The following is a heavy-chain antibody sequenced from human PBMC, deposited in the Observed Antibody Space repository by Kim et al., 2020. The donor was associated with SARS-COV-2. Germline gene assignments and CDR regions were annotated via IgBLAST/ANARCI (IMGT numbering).Heavy chain of an antibody. D-gene: IGHD3-16*02. CDR3: AKDPRGAPPFIPNFDY. V-gene: IGHV3-23*01. J-gene: IGHJ4*02. CDR2: ISGSGGST. CDR1: GFTFSSYA. Sequence: GGSLRLSCAASGFTFSSYAMSWVRQAPGKGLEWVSAISGSGGSTYYADSVKGRFTISRDNSKNTLYLQMNSLRAEDTAVYYCAKDPRGAPPFIPNFDYWGQGTLVTVSS.